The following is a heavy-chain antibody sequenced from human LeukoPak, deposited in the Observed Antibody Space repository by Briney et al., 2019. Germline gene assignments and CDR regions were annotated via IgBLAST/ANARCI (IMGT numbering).Heavy chain of an antibody. CDR2: ISGSVSSI. CDR1: GFTFSDDY. CDR3: ARDRRQLWLLLLKY. J-gene: IGHJ4*02. D-gene: IGHD3-22*01. V-gene: IGHV3-11*01. Sequence: GGSLRLSCAAGFTFSDDYMSWIRQAPGKGLEWVSYISGSVSSIYYADSVKGRFTISRDNAKNALYLQMNSLRAEDTAVYYCARDRRQLWLLLLKYWGQGALVTVSS.